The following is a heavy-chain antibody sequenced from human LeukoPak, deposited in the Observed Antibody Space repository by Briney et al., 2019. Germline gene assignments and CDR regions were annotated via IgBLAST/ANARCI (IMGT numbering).Heavy chain of an antibody. D-gene: IGHD3-22*01. CDR2: IYYSGRT. V-gene: IGHV4-39*02. Sequence: FETLSLTCSVSGGSISSGSYYWGWVRQPPGEGLEWIGNIYYSGRTYYNPSLKSRVTISADTSKNQLSLKLSSVTAADTAVYYCAREEERVYDSSGYYYNYWGQGTVVSVSS. CDR1: GGSISSGSYY. J-gene: IGHJ4*02. CDR3: AREEERVYDSSGYYYNY.